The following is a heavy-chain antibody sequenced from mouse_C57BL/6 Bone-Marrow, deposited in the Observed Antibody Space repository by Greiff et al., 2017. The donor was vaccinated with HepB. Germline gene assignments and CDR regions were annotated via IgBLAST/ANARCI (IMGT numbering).Heavy chain of an antibody. V-gene: IGHV5-4*01. CDR1: GFTFSSYA. J-gene: IGHJ4*01. CDR3: ARDNDGWGYYAIDY. CDR2: ISDGGSYT. Sequence: EVMLVESGGGLVKPGGSLKLSCAASGFTFSSYAMSWVRQTPEKRLEWVATISDGGSYTYYPDNVKGRFTISRDNDKNNLYLQMSHLKSEDTAMYYCARDNDGWGYYAIDYWGQGTSVTVSS. D-gene: IGHD2-3*01.